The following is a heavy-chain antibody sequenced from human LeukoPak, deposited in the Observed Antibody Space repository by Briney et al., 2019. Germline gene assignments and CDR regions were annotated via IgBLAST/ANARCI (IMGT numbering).Heavy chain of an antibody. CDR2: ISSSSSYI. D-gene: IGHD6-13*01. J-gene: IGHJ4*02. CDR3: ARGLAAGTLDY. CDR1: GFTFSSYS. V-gene: IGHV3-21*01. Sequence: SGGSLRLSCAASGFTFSSYSMNWVRQAPGKGLEWVSSISSSSSYIYYADSVKGRFTISRDNAKNSLYLQMNSLRAEEPAVYYVARGLAAGTLDYWGQGNLVTVSS.